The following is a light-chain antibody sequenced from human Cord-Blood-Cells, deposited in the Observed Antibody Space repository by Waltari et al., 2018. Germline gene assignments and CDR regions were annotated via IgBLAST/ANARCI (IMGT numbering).Light chain of an antibody. Sequence: QSALTQPASVSGSPGQPITISCTGPSSDVGGYNYVSWYQQHPGKAPKLMIYDVSNRPPGVSNRFSGSKSGNTASLTISGLQAEDEADYYCSSYTSSSTVVFGGGTKLTVL. CDR3: SSYTSSSTVV. J-gene: IGLJ2*01. CDR2: DVS. V-gene: IGLV2-14*01. CDR1: SSDVGGYNY.